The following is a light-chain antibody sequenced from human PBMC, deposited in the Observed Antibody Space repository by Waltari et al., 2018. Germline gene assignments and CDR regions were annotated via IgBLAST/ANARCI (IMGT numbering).Light chain of an antibody. CDR2: GAS. CDR1: QSVGSD. V-gene: IGKV3-15*01. CDR3: QQYNKWPPYT. Sequence: EIVMTQSPATLSVSPGERATLSCRASQSVGSDLVWYQQKPGRAPNLLIHGASTRVTGIPARFSGSGSGTEFTLTISSLQSEDFAVYYCQQYNKWPPYTFGQGTKLEIK. J-gene: IGKJ2*01.